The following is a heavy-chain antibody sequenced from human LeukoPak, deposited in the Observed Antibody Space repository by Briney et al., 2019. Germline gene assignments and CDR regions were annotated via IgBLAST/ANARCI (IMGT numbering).Heavy chain of an antibody. Sequence: GASVKVSCKASGYNLNTYHMHWVRQAPGQGLEWMGIITSTGTTTICAQKFQGRVTMTRDTSTSTVYMELSSLRSEDTAVYYCARGFLYYFDYWGQGTLVTVSS. J-gene: IGHJ4*02. CDR3: ARGFLYYFDY. D-gene: IGHD2-2*02. CDR2: ITSTGTTT. V-gene: IGHV1-46*02. CDR1: GYNLNTYH.